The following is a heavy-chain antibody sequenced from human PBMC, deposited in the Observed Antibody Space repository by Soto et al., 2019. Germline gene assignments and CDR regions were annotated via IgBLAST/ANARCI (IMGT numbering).Heavy chain of an antibody. CDR3: ARGQQYYFDY. J-gene: IGHJ4*02. D-gene: IGHD6-13*01. CDR1: GFTVSRNY. Sequence: GGSLRLSCAASGFTVSRNYLSWVRQAPGKGLEWVSVIYSGGTTDYADSVKGRFTISRDNSKNTVYLQMNSLRAEDTAVYYCARGQQYYFDYWGQGALVTVSS. CDR2: IYSGGTT. V-gene: IGHV3-66*01.